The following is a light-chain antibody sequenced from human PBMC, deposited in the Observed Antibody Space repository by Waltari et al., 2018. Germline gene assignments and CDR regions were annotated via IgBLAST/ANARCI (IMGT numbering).Light chain of an antibody. CDR1: QSVDKY. CDR3: QKYNSLPAT. J-gene: IGKJ1*01. V-gene: IGKV3-20*01. CDR2: HTS. Sequence: EIVLTQSPGTLSLSPGERATLSCRASQSVDKYLAWYQQKPGQAPRLLIYHTSTRATGIPDRFSGSGFGTDLSLTISRLEPEDFAVYYCQKYNSLPATFGQGTKVEVK.